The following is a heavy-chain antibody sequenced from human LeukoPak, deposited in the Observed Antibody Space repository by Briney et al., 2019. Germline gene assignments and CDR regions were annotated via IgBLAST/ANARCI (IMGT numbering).Heavy chain of an antibody. CDR3: ARDAPQVPAAGVLAS. Sequence: GGSLRLSCAASGFTVSDNYVSWVRQAPGKGLEWVSVMYSDGDTYYANSVKGRFTFSRDISKNTLYLQMNGLRTEDTAMYYCARDAPQVPAAGVLASWGQGTLVTVSS. V-gene: IGHV3-53*01. D-gene: IGHD6-13*01. J-gene: IGHJ5*02. CDR1: GFTVSDNY. CDR2: MYSDGDT.